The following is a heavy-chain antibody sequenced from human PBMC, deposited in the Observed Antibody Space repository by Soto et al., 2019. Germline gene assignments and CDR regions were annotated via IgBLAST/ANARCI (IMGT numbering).Heavy chain of an antibody. D-gene: IGHD6-13*01. J-gene: IGHJ6*02. CDR1: GFTFSSYA. CDR2: ISYDGSNK. CDR3: ARDSHRRYSSSWHPGIDGMDV. V-gene: IGHV3-30-3*01. Sequence: QVQLVESGGGVVQPGRSLRLSCAASGFTFSSYAMHWVRQAPGKGLEWVAVISYDGSNKYYADSVKGRFTISRDNSKNTLYLQMNSLRAEDTAVYYCARDSHRRYSSSWHPGIDGMDVWGQGTTVTVSS.